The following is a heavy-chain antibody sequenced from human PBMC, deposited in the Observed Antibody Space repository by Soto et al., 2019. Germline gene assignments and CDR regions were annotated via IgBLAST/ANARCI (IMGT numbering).Heavy chain of an antibody. V-gene: IGHV4-34*01. CDR2: INHRGSS. CDR3: ARSDNRDSLYGVDV. CDR1: GGSLSGYY. Sequence: SETLSLTCAVNGGSLSGYYWSWIRQSPGKGLEWIGEINHRGSSDYNPSLKSRVTISIDASKNHVTLELTSVTAADTAVYYCARSDNRDSLYGVDVWGQGTAVTVSS. J-gene: IGHJ6*02.